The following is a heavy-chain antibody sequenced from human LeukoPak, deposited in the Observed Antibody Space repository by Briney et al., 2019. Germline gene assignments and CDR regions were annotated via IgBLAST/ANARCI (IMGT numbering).Heavy chain of an antibody. V-gene: IGHV5-51*01. J-gene: IGHJ5*02. CDR3: ARQDCSSTSCLRYKWFDP. D-gene: IGHD2-2*01. Sequence: EESLKISCKGSGYRFTSYWIGWVRPMPGKGLEWMGIIYPGDSDTRYSPSFRGQVTISVDKSITTAYLQWSSLKASDTAIYYCARQDCSSTSCLRYKWFDPWGQGTLVTVSP. CDR2: IYPGDSDT. CDR1: GYRFTSYW.